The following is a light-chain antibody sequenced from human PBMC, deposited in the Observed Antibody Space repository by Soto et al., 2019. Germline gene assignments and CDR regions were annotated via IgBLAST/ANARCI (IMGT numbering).Light chain of an antibody. CDR2: GAS. CDR3: QQYGSSSYT. Sequence: EIVLTQSPGPLSLSPGERATLSCRASQSVSSTYLAWYQHKPGQPPRLLIYGASSRATGIPDRFSGSGSGTDFTLTISRLEPEDFAIYYCQQYGSSSYTFGQGTKLEIK. J-gene: IGKJ2*01. V-gene: IGKV3-20*01. CDR1: QSVSSTY.